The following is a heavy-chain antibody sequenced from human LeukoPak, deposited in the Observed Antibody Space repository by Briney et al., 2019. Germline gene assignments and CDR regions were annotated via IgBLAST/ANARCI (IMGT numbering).Heavy chain of an antibody. Sequence: PGGSLRLSCAASGFIFNSYTMTWVRQAPGKGLEWVSSITGSGVNTYYADSVKGRFTISRDNSRNTLFLQMNSLRAEDTAMYYCAKVRGTEESRYYDYWGQGTLVTVSS. CDR1: GFIFNSYT. CDR3: AKVRGTEESRYYDY. J-gene: IGHJ4*02. V-gene: IGHV3-23*01. D-gene: IGHD3-3*01. CDR2: ITGSGVNT.